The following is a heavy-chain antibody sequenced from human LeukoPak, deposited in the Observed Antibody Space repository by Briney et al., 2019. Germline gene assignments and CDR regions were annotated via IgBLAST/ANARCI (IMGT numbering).Heavy chain of an antibody. CDR1: GFTFSSYW. CDR2: IKQDGSEK. Sequence: GGSLRLSCAASGFTFSSYWMSWVRQAPGKGLEWVANIKQDGSEKYYVDSVKGRFTISRDNAKNSLYLQMNSLRAEDTAVYYCARGASPTRWLQSSYYYYYMDVWGKGTTVTVSS. CDR3: ARGASPTRWLQSSYYYYYMDV. J-gene: IGHJ6*03. V-gene: IGHV3-7*01. D-gene: IGHD5-24*01.